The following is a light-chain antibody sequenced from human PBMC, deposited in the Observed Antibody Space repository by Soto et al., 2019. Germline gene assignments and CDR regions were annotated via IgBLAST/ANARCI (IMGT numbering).Light chain of an antibody. CDR3: QQYHSYPHT. CDR1: QGINTY. J-gene: IGKJ2*01. V-gene: IGKV1-8*01. Sequence: IRMTQSPSSFSASTGDRVTITCRASQGINTYLAWYQQKPGKAPKLLIYAASTLQSGVPSRFSGSGSGTDFTLTISCLQSEDFATYYCQQYHSYPHTFGQGTKLEIK. CDR2: AAS.